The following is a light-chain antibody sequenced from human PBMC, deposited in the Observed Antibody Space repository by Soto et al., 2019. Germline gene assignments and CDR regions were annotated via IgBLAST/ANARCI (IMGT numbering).Light chain of an antibody. V-gene: IGLV1-44*01. CDR1: SSNIGSNT. Sequence: QSVLTQPTSASGTPGQRVTISCSGSSSNIGSNTVNWYQQLPGTAPKLLIYSNNQRPSGVPDRFSGSKSGTSASLAISGLQSEDEADYYCAAWDDSLNGDVVFGGGTKLPVL. J-gene: IGLJ2*01. CDR2: SNN. CDR3: AAWDDSLNGDVV.